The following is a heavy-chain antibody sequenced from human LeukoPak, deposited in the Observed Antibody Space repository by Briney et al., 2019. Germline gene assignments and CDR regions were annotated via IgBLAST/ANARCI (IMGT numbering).Heavy chain of an antibody. CDR2: IYYSGST. Sequence: PSQTLSLTCTVSGGSISSGGYYWSWIRQHPGKGLEWIGYIYYSGSTNYNPSHKSRVTISVDTSKNQFSLKLSSVTAADTAVYYCARSRRMVQGYFDYWGQGTMVTVSS. V-gene: IGHV4-31*03. D-gene: IGHD3-10*01. CDR1: GGSISSGGYY. CDR3: ARSRRMVQGYFDY. J-gene: IGHJ4*02.